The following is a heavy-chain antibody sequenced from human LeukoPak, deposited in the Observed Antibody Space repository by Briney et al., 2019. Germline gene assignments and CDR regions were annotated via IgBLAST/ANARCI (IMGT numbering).Heavy chain of an antibody. CDR2: ISSSSSYI. J-gene: IGHJ5*02. D-gene: IGHD3-3*01. Sequence: GGSLGLSCAASGFTFSSYSMNRVRQAPGKGLEWVSSISSSSSYIYYADSVKGRFTISRDNAKNSLYLQMNSLRAGDTAVYYCARAGSTIFGVVIRYNWFDPWGQGTLVTVSS. CDR3: ARAGSTIFGVVIRYNWFDP. V-gene: IGHV3-21*01. CDR1: GFTFSSYS.